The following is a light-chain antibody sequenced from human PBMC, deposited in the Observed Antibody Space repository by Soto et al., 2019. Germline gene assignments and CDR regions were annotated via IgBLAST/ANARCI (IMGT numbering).Light chain of an antibody. Sequence: IHMTHSPSALSASVLYRVTITFLASQSIKTWLAWYHRKPGRAPNLLIYDASSLQSGVPSRFSGSGSGTEFTLTISSLQPDDSATYYCQQYESYSWTFGQGTKVDIK. CDR3: QQYESYSWT. V-gene: IGKV1-5*01. CDR2: DAS. J-gene: IGKJ1*01. CDR1: QSIKTW.